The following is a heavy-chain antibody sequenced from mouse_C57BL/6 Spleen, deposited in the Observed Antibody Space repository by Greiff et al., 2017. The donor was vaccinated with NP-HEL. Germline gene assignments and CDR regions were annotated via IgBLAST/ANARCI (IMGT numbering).Heavy chain of an antibody. V-gene: IGHV1-55*01. CDR1: GYTFTSYW. J-gene: IGHJ4*01. Sequence: QVQLQQSGAELVKPGASVKMSCKASGYTFTSYWITWVKQRPGQGLEWIGDIYPGSGSTNYNEKFKSKATLTVDTSSSTAYMQLSSLTSEDSAVYYCARGGDSNYYAMDYWGQGTSVTVSS. CDR3: ARGGDSNYYAMDY. D-gene: IGHD2-5*01. CDR2: IYPGSGST.